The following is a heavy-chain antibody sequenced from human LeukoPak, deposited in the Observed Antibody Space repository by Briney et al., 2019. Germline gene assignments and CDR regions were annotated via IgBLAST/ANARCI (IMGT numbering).Heavy chain of an antibody. Sequence: SVKVSCKASGGTFSSYAISWVRQAPGQGLEWMGGIIPIFGTENYAQKFQGRVTITADESTSTAYMELSSLRSEDTAVYYCARDGYYYDSSGYYYYLGDAFDIWGQGTMVTVSS. V-gene: IGHV1-69*13. CDR3: ARDGYYYDSSGYYYYLGDAFDI. CDR1: GGTFSSYA. CDR2: IIPIFGTE. J-gene: IGHJ3*02. D-gene: IGHD3-22*01.